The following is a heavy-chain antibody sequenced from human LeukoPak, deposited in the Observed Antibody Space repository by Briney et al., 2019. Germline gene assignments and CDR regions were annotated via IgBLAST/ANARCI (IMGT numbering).Heavy chain of an antibody. CDR1: GASISSSGYY. D-gene: IGHD6-19*01. J-gene: IGHJ4*02. V-gene: IGHV4-39*01. CDR2: SYYSGST. Sequence: SETLSLTCTVSGASISSSGYYWGWVRQPPGKGLECIGTSYYSGSTYYNPSLKSRVTRSVDTSKNQFSLRLSCVTAADTAVYYGALAVSGRVDYWGQGTLVTVSS. CDR3: ALAVSGRVDY.